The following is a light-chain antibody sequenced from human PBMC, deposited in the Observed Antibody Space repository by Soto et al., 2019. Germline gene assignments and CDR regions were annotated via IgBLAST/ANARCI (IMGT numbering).Light chain of an antibody. J-gene: IGKJ2*01. CDR1: WNVGSS. CDR2: DAS. CDR3: QNGRT. Sequence: LALTQSPATLSLSPGERATLSCRASWNVGSSLAWHQQKPGQAPRLLMYDASKRPTGSPARFSGSGSGTDFTLTISSLEAEEFAVYYCQNGRTFGQGTRLEIK. V-gene: IGKV3-11*01.